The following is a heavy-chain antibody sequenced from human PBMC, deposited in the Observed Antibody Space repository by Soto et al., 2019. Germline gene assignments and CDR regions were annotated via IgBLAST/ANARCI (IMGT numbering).Heavy chain of an antibody. V-gene: IGHV3-23*01. Sequence: GGSLRLSCAASGFTFSSYAMNWVRQAPGKGLEWVSGISGSGVTTYYADSVKGRFTISRDNSKNTLFLQMNSLRADDTAVYYCAKNKQWLVKEDDFGMDVWGQGTTVPVSS. D-gene: IGHD6-19*01. J-gene: IGHJ6*02. CDR2: ISGSGVTT. CDR3: AKNKQWLVKEDDFGMDV. CDR1: GFTFSSYA.